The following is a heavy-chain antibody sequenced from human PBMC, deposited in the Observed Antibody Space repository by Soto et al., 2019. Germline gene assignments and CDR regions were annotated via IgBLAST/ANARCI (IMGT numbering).Heavy chain of an antibody. CDR2: IYTSGTT. CDR1: GGSIRSYY. D-gene: IGHD1-26*01. Sequence: SEALSLTCTVSGGSIRSYYWSWIRQPAGKALEWVGRIYTSGTTNYNPSLKSRVTILLDTSKNQFSLKLSSVTAADTAVYYCAREGASGFGMDVWGQGTTVTVSS. J-gene: IGHJ6*02. V-gene: IGHV4-4*07. CDR3: AREGASGFGMDV.